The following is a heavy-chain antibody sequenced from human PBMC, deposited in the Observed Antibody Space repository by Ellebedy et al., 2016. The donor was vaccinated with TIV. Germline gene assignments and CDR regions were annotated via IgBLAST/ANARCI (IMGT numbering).Heavy chain of an antibody. CDR1: GFTFSDYA. CDR2: INNHGVNT. J-gene: IGHJ5*02. CDR3: VTTRGSYLNWFDP. Sequence: GESLKISXAASGFTFSDYAMTWVRQAPGRGLEWVSTINNHGVNTYYADSVKGRFTISRDNSKNTLYLQMNSLRAEDTAVYYCVTTRGSYLNWFDPWGQGTLVTVSS. V-gene: IGHV3-23*01. D-gene: IGHD1-26*01.